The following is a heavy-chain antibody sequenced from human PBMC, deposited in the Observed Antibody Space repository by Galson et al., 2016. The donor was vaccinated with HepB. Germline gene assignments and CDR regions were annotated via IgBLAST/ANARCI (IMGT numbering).Heavy chain of an antibody. V-gene: IGHV4-34*01. J-gene: IGHJ6*03. CDR2: INHSGNT. CDR1: GGSFSGFY. D-gene: IGHD3-22*01. Sequence: ETLSLTCAVYGGSFSGFYWTWIRQTPGRGLEWIGEINHSGNTNYNPSLESRVTMSVDTSKNHVSLKLRSVAAADTAIYYCARGYYYDSSGSYSYSYYMTVWGEGSSVTVSS. CDR3: ARGYYYDSSGSYSYSYYMTV.